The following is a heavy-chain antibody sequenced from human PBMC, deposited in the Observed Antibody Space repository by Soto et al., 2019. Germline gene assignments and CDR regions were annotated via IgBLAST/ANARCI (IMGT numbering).Heavy chain of an antibody. CDR3: VRVLDSSWYADL. V-gene: IGHV4-61*03. D-gene: IGHD3-22*01. CDR2: IFYTGVT. CDR1: GGSVSNASFY. J-gene: IGHJ2*01. Sequence: QVQLQESGPGLVKPSETLSLTCSVSGGSVSNASFYWTWIRQAPGTGLEYIGYIFYTGVTNYNPSLRCRVTIPLDTSTNHFCLKLNSMTAADTAVYYCVRVLDSSWYADLWGRGTLVTVSS.